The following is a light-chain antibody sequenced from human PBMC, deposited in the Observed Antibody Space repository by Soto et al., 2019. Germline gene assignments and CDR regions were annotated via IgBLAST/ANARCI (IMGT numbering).Light chain of an antibody. CDR3: LQRAAWPWT. J-gene: IGKJ1*01. Sequence: EIVLTQAPATLSVSPGERATLFCRASQSIGNYIAWYQQKPGQAPRLLVYDVFNRATGIPARFSGSGSGTDFTLTISSLEPEDFAVYYCLQRAAWPWTFGQGTKVEVK. CDR1: QSIGNY. V-gene: IGKV3-11*01. CDR2: DVF.